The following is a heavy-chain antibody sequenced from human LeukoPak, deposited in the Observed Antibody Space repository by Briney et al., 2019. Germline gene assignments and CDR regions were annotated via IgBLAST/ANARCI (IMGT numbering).Heavy chain of an antibody. CDR1: GFPFSSYA. CDR2: ISGGGGST. J-gene: IGHJ5*01. Sequence: GGSLRLSCAASGFPFSSYAMSWVRQAPGRGLELVSAISGGGGSTYYAYSVKGRFTISTDNCKNTLYLQTTSLRAEDTAVYLCAKDRAGIAVADYNWFDPWGQGTLVTVSP. D-gene: IGHD6-19*01. CDR3: AKDRAGIAVADYNWFDP. V-gene: IGHV3-23*01.